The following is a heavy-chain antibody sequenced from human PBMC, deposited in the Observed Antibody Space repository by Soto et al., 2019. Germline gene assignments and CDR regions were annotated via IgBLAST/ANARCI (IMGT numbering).Heavy chain of an antibody. CDR1: GFSFRSYW. Sequence: HPGGSLRLSCVASGFSFRSYWMHWVRQAPGKGLVWVSRVNSDGSGTSYADSVEGRLTISRDNAKNTLYLQMNSLRAEDTAVYYCTRANGPAAIGHFHYGMDVWGQGTTVTVSS. V-gene: IGHV3-74*01. J-gene: IGHJ6*02. D-gene: IGHD2-2*02. CDR2: VNSDGSGT. CDR3: TRANGPAAIGHFHYGMDV.